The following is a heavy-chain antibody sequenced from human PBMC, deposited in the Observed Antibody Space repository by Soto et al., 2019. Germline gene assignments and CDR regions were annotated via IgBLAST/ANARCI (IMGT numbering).Heavy chain of an antibody. D-gene: IGHD2-2*01. CDR1: GVSIISGGYY. CDR2: IYYSGST. Sequence: SETLSLTCTVSGVSIISGGYYWSWIRQHPGKGLEWIGYIYYSGSTYHNPSLKSRVTISVDTSKNQFSLKLSSVTAADTAVYYCAREYCISTSCYGGVFDYWGQGTLVIVSS. J-gene: IGHJ4*02. V-gene: IGHV4-31*03. CDR3: AREYCISTSCYGGVFDY.